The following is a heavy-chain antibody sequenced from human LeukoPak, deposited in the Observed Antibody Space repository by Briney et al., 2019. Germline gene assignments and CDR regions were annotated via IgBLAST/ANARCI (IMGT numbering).Heavy chain of an antibody. J-gene: IGHJ6*02. CDR2: INPNSGGT. CDR1: GYTFTGYY. CDR3: AREGTGTVGNGMDV. Sequence: ASVKVSCKASGYTFTGYYMHWVRQAPGQGLEWMGWINPNSGGTNYAQKFQGRVTMTRDTSISTAYMEPSRLRSDDTAVYYCAREGTGTVGNGMDVWGQGTTVTVSS. V-gene: IGHV1-2*02. D-gene: IGHD1-1*01.